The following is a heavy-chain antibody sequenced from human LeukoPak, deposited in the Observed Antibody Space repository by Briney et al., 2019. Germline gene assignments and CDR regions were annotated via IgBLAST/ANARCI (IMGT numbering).Heavy chain of an antibody. V-gene: IGHV3-15*01. D-gene: IGHD2-2*01. CDR1: GFTFSDAW. Sequence: PGGSLRLSCAASGFTFSDAWMSWVRQVPGMGLEWVGRIKSKTDGGTTDYAAPVKGRFTISRDDSKNRLYLQINSLKTEDTAVCYCTADMPESSRAADYWGQGTLVTVSS. J-gene: IGHJ4*02. CDR2: IKSKTDGGTT. CDR3: TADMPESSRAADY.